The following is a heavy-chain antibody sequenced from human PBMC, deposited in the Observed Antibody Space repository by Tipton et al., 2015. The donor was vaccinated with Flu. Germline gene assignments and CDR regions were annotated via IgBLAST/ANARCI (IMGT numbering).Heavy chain of an antibody. J-gene: IGHJ4*02. CDR2: IKRKSDGGTE. D-gene: IGHD2-15*01. CDR3: TARYCSGGSCYSDDFFDY. Sequence: SLRLSCAASGLTFSNPWLAWVRQAPGMGLEWVARIKRKSDGGTEDYAAPVKGRFTISSDDSKNTLYLQMNSLKIEDTGVYYCTARYCSGGSCYSDDFFDYWGQGTLVTVSS. CDR1: GLTFSNPW. V-gene: IGHV3-15*01.